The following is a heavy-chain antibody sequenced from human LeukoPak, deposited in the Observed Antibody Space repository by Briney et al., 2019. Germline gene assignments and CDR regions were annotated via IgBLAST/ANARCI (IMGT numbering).Heavy chain of an antibody. V-gene: IGHV4-61*02. CDR3: ARDQSCSGGSCRGSYHYYMDV. Sequence: PSETLSLTCTVSGGSISSGSYYWSWIRQPAGKGLEWIGRIYTSGSTNYNPSLKSRVTISVDTSKNQFSLKLSSVTAADTAVYYCARDQSCSGGSCRGSYHYYMDVWGKGTTVTISS. CDR1: GGSISSGSYY. J-gene: IGHJ6*03. CDR2: IYTSGST. D-gene: IGHD2-15*01.